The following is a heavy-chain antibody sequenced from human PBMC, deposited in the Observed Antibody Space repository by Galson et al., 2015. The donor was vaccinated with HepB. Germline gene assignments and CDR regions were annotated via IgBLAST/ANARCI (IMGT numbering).Heavy chain of an antibody. J-gene: IGHJ4*02. CDR3: ANEAGPGCSSTSCYDDFDY. CDR1: GFTFSSYA. V-gene: IGHV3-23*01. D-gene: IGHD2-2*01. Sequence: SLRLSCAASGFTFSSYAMSWVRQAPGKGLEWVSAISGSGGSTYYADSVKGRFTISRDNSKNTLYLQMNSLRAEDTAVYYCANEAGPGCSSTSCYDDFDYWGQGTLVTVSS. CDR2: ISGSGGST.